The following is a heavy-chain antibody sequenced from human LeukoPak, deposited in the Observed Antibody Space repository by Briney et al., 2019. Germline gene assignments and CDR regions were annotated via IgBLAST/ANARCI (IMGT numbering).Heavy chain of an antibody. CDR3: TTTTRYYGSGSLFDY. D-gene: IGHD3-10*01. J-gene: IGHJ4*02. Sequence: SETLSLTCTVSGGSISSYYWGWIRQPAGKGLEWIGRIYTSGSTNYNPSLKSRVTMSVDTSKNQFSLKLSSVTAADTAVYYCTTTTRYYGSGSLFDYWGQGTLVTVSS. CDR2: IYTSGST. CDR1: GGSISSYY. V-gene: IGHV4-4*07.